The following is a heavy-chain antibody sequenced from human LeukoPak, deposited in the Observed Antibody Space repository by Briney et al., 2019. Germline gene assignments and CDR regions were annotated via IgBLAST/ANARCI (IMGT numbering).Heavy chain of an antibody. CDR2: IRYDGSNK. V-gene: IGHV3-30*02. Sequence: PGGSLRLSCAASGFTFSSYGMHWVRQAPGKGLEWVAFIRYDGSNKYYADSVKGRFTISRDNSKNTLYLQMNSLRAEDTAVYYCAKSDSGIAAHYYYYYYMDVWGKGTTVTVSS. J-gene: IGHJ6*03. D-gene: IGHD6-6*01. CDR3: AKSDSGIAAHYYYYYYMDV. CDR1: GFTFSSYG.